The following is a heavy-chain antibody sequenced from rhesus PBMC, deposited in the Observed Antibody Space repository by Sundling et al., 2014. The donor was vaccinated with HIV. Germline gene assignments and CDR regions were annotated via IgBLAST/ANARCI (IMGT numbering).Heavy chain of an antibody. V-gene: IGHV3S41*01. CDR3: ARERDWNYNFGLDS. CDR2: ISGSSGNT. CDR1: GFTFSKYW. D-gene: IGHD1-26*01. Sequence: DVQLLESGGGLVQPGGSLRLSCATSGFTFSKYWMYWFRQAPGKGLEWVSSISGSSGNTYYPDSVKGRFTISRDNANNTLYLQMNRLRVEDTAVYYCARERDWNYNFGLDSWGQGVVVTV. J-gene: IGHJ6*01.